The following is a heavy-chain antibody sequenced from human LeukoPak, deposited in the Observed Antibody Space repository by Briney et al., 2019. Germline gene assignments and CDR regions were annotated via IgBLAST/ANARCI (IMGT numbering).Heavy chain of an antibody. V-gene: IGHV3-21*01. CDR1: GFTFSSYS. CDR2: ISSSSSYI. CDR3: AREYYDFWSGYYPPYYFDY. J-gene: IGHJ4*02. D-gene: IGHD3-3*01. Sequence: GGSLRLSCAASGFTFSSYSMNWVRQAPGKGLEWVSSISSSSSYIYYADSVKGRFTISRDNAKNSLYLQMNSLGAEDTAVYYCAREYYDFWSGYYPPYYFDYWGQGTLVTVSS.